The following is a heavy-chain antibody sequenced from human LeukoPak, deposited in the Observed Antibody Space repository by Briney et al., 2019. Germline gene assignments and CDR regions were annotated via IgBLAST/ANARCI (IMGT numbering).Heavy chain of an antibody. CDR2: INPSGGST. D-gene: IGHD6-19*01. J-gene: IGHJ4*02. V-gene: IGHV1-46*01. CDR3: ARDPEGSGCYFDY. CDR1: GYTFTSYF. Sequence: ASVKVSCKASGYTFTSYFMHWVRQAPGQGLEWMGIINPSGGSTSYAQKFQGRVTMTRDTSTSMVYMELTSLRSEDTAVYYCARDPEGSGCYFDYWGRGTLVTVSS.